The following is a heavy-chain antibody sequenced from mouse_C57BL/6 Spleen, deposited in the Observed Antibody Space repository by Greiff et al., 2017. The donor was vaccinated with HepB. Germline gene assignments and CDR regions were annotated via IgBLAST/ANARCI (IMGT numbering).Heavy chain of an antibody. D-gene: IGHD1-1*01. V-gene: IGHV1-52*01. J-gene: IGHJ2*01. CDR3: ARTITTVLAHFDY. CDR2: IDPSDSET. CDR1: GYTFTSYW. Sequence: VQLQQPGAELVRPGSSVKLSCKASGYTFTSYWMHWVKQRPIQGLEWIGNIDPSDSETHYNQKFKDKATLTVDKSSSTAYMQLSSLTSEDSAVYYCARTITTVLAHFDYWGQGTTLTVSS.